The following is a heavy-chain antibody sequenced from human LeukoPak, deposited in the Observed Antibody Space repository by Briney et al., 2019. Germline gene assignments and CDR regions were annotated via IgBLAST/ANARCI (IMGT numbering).Heavy chain of an antibody. J-gene: IGHJ4*02. V-gene: IGHV3-23*01. CDR2: ISGSGGST. D-gene: IGHD6-13*01. Sequence: PGGSLRLSCAASGNYWMHWVRQAPGKGLEWVSAISGSGGSTYYADSVKGRFTISRDNSKNTLYLQMNSLRAEDTAVYYCAKDLYSSSWNFDYWGQGTLVTVSS. CDR3: AKDLYSSSWNFDY. CDR1: GNYW.